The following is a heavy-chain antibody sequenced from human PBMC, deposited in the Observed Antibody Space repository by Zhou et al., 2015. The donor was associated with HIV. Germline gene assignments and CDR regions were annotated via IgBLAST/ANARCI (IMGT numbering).Heavy chain of an antibody. J-gene: IGHJ6*02. D-gene: IGHD3-10*02. CDR2: IKAGSGDT. CDR1: GYTFSNYA. CDR3: ARDRRELLCPGSRLMDV. V-gene: IGHV1-3*01. Sequence: QVQLVQSGAEVKKPGASVKVSCKASGYTFSNYAIHWVRQAPGQRLQWMGWIKAGSGDTRSSQKFQGRVTITRDTSASTAYMELSSLRSEDTALYYCARDRRELLCPGSRLMDVWGQGTTVIVSS.